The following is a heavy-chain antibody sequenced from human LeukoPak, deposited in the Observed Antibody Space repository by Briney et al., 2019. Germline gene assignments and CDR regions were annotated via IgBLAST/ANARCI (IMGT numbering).Heavy chain of an antibody. J-gene: IGHJ5*02. CDR1: GFTFSSYA. Sequence: GRSLRLSCAASGFTFSSYAMSWVRQAPGKGLEWVSAISGSGGSTYYADSVKGRFTISRDNSKNTLYLQMNSLRAEDTAVYYCAKVGVDCSSTSCYLSGEFDPWGQGTLVTVSS. V-gene: IGHV3-23*01. D-gene: IGHD2-2*01. CDR2: ISGSGGST. CDR3: AKVGVDCSSTSCYLSGEFDP.